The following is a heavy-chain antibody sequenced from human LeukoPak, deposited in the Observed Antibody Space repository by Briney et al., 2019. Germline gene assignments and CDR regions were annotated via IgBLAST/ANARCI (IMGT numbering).Heavy chain of an antibody. V-gene: IGHV3-53*01. D-gene: IGHD2-15*01. Sequence: PGGSLRLSCAASGFTVSSNYMSWVRQAPGKGLEWVSVASSGGSTYYADSVKGRFTLSRDNSKNTLYLQMNTLRADDTAVYYCAISSGGPYYFDFWGQGTLVTVSS. CDR2: ASSGGST. CDR1: GFTVSSNY. J-gene: IGHJ4*02. CDR3: AISSGGPYYFDF.